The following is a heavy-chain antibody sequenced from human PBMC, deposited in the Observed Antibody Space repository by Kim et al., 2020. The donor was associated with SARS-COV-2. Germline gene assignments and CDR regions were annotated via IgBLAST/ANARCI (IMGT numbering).Heavy chain of an antibody. J-gene: IGHJ4*02. D-gene: IGHD1-26*01. CDR1: GFTFNTYG. Sequence: GGSLRLSCAASGFTFNTYGMHWVRQSPGKGLEWVAVISYDGSKKYYADSVKGRFTISRVNSKNTLYLQMNSLRIEDTAVYYCAKSFSGSYFGYDYWGQGTLVTVS. V-gene: IGHV3-30*18. CDR2: ISYDGSKK. CDR3: AKSFSGSYFGYDY.